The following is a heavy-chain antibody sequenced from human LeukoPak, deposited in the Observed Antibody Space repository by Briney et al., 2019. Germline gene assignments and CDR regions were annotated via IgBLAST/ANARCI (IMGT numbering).Heavy chain of an antibody. CDR1: GGSISSGSYY. CDR3: ARGQRDIRFAFDY. J-gene: IGHJ4*02. V-gene: IGHV4-61*02. Sequence: TLSLTCTVSGGSISSGSYYWSWIRQPAGKGLEWIGRIYTSGSTNYNPSLKSRVTISVDTSKNQFSLKLSSVTAADTAVYYCARGQRDIRFAFDYWGQGTLVTVSS. D-gene: IGHD3-3*01. CDR2: IYTSGST.